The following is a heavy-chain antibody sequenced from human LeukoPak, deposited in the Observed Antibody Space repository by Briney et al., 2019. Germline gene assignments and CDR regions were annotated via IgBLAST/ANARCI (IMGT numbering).Heavy chain of an antibody. V-gene: IGHV3-7*01. Sequence: GGSLRLSCAASGFTLSSYWMSWVRQAPGKGLEWVANIKQDGSEKYYVDSVKGRFTISRDNAKNSLYLQMNSLRAEDTAVYYCARDQYSYGFYYYYGMDVWGQGTTVTVSS. CDR1: GFTLSSYW. J-gene: IGHJ6*02. D-gene: IGHD5-18*01. CDR3: ARDQYSYGFYYYYGMDV. CDR2: IKQDGSEK.